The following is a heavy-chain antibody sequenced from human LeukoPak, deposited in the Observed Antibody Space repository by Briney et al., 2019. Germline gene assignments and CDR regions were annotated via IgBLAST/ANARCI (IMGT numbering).Heavy chain of an antibody. CDR2: ISSSSSYI. D-gene: IGHD2-21*02. CDR3: ARDYRVVTFDY. J-gene: IGHJ4*02. Sequence: GGSLRLSCAASGFTFSSYSMNWVRQAPGKGLEWVSSISSSSSYIYCADSVKGRFTISRDNAKNSLYLQMNSLRAEDTAVYYCARDYRVVTFDYWGQGTLVTVSS. V-gene: IGHV3-21*01. CDR1: GFTFSSYS.